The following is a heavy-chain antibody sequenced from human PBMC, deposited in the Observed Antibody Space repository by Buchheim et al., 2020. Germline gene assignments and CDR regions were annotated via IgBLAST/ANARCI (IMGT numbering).Heavy chain of an antibody. CDR3: ARQVGYCISTSCYYFDY. Sequence: QLQLQESGPGLVKPSETLSLTCTVSGGSISSSSYYWGWIRQPPGKGLEWIGSIYYSGSTYYNPSLKSRVTISVDTSKNQFSLKLSSVTAADTAVYYCARQVGYCISTSCYYFDYWGQGTL. D-gene: IGHD2-2*03. V-gene: IGHV4-39*01. CDR1: GGSISSSSYY. J-gene: IGHJ4*02. CDR2: IYYSGST.